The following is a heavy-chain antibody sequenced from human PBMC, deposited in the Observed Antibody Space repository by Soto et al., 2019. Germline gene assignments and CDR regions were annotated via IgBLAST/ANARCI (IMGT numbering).Heavy chain of an antibody. Sequence: ASVKVSCKASGGTFSSYAMSWVRQAPGKGLEWVSAISGSGGSTYYADSVKGRFTISRDNSKNTLYLQMNSLRAEDTAVYYCAKVNADSSFDYWGQGTLVTVSS. CDR3: AKVNADSSFDY. CDR1: GGTFSSYA. V-gene: IGHV3-23*01. D-gene: IGHD1-1*01. CDR2: ISGSGGST. J-gene: IGHJ4*02.